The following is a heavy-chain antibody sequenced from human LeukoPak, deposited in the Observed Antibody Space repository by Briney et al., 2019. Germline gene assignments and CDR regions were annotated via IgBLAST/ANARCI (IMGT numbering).Heavy chain of an antibody. J-gene: IGHJ4*02. CDR3: AKGMDVGSGWYYFDY. V-gene: IGHV3-30*18. CDR1: GFTFSSYG. CDR2: ISYDGSNK. Sequence: GRSLRLSCAASGFTFSSYGMHWVRQAPGKGLEWVAVISYDGSNKYYADSVKGRFTISRDNSKNTLYLQMNSLRAEDTAVYYCAKGMDVGSGWYYFDYWGQGTLVTVSS. D-gene: IGHD6-19*01.